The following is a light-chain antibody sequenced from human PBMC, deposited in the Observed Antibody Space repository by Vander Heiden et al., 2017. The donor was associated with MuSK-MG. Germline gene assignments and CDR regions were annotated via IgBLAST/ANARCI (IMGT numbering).Light chain of an antibody. Sequence: EIVLTHSPGTLSLSPGERATLSCRASQSVDNIYLAWYQQRPGQAPRLLIYGASRRATGIPDRFTGSGSGTDFILTISRLEPEDFAVYFCQQYGTSPYTFGQGTKLEIK. CDR1: QSVDNIY. CDR2: GAS. J-gene: IGKJ2*01. V-gene: IGKV3-20*01. CDR3: QQYGTSPYT.